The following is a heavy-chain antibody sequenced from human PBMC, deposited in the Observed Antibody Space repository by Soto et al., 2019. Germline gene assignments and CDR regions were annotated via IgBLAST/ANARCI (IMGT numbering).Heavy chain of an antibody. CDR2: IIPIFGTA. D-gene: IGHD1-26*01. V-gene: IGHV1-69*13. Sequence: SVKVSCKASGGTFSSYAISWVRQAPGQGLEWMGGIIPIFGTANYAQKFQGRVTITADESTSTAYMELSSLRSEDTAVYYCARDSGSYSYVDYWGQGTLVTVSS. CDR1: GGTFSSYA. CDR3: ARDSGSYSYVDY. J-gene: IGHJ4*02.